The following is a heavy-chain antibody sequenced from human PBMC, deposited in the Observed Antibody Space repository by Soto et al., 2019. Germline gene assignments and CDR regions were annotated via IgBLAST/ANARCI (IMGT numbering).Heavy chain of an antibody. D-gene: IGHD1-1*01. Sequence: QVQLVQSGAEVKKPGSSVKVSCKASGGTFSSCAISWVRQAPGQGLEWMGGIIPISGTVHYAQKFQGRVTITADESTSTAYIELSSLRSNDTAVYYCGRQLEVRCTHWFDPWGKGTLVTVAS. CDR2: IIPISGTV. J-gene: IGHJ5*02. V-gene: IGHV1-69*01. CDR1: GGTFSSCA. CDR3: GRQLEVRCTHWFDP.